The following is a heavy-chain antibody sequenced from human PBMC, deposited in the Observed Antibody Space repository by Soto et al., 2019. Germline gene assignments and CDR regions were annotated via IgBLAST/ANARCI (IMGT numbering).Heavy chain of an antibody. J-gene: IGHJ3*02. Sequence: VPLVQSGAEVKKPGASVKVSCKASGYTFTSYAMHWVRQAPGQRLEWMGWINAGNGNTKYSQKFQGSVTITRDTSASTDYMELSSLRSEDTAVYYCARGYSSGWYGDDAFEIWGQGTMVTVSS. V-gene: IGHV1-3*01. CDR3: ARGYSSGWYGDDAFEI. CDR2: INAGNGNT. CDR1: GYTFTSYA. D-gene: IGHD6-19*01.